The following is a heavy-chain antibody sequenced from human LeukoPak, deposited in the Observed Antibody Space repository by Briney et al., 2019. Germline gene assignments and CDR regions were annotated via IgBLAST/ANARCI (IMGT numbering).Heavy chain of an antibody. CDR3: ANSLRFYIDS. Sequence: SQTLSLTCAISGASVSSNFTAWNWIRQSPSRGLEWLGRTYYRSKWYNDYAVSVKSRIIINPDTSKNQFSLQLNSVTPEDTAVYYCANSLRFYIDSWGQGTLVTVSS. CDR1: GASVSSNFTA. J-gene: IGHJ4*02. CDR2: TYYRSKWYN. V-gene: IGHV6-1*01. D-gene: IGHD5-18*01.